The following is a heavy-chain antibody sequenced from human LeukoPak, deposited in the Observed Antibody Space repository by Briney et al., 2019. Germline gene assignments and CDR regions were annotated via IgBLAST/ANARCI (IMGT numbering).Heavy chain of an antibody. CDR1: GFTFSSYG. V-gene: IGHV3-33*01. CDR2: IWYDGSNK. D-gene: IGHD3-22*01. Sequence: PGGSLRPSCAASGFTFSSYGMHWVRQAPGKGLEWVAVIWYDGSNKYYADSVKGRFTISRDNSKNTLYLQMNSLRAEDTAVYYCARNMIVVPDAFDIWGQGTMVTVSS. J-gene: IGHJ3*02. CDR3: ARNMIVVPDAFDI.